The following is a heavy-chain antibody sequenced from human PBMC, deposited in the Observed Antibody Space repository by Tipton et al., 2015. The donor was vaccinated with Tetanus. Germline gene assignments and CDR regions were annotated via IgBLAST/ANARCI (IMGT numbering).Heavy chain of an antibody. CDR2: IYHTGST. V-gene: IGHV4-30-2*01. J-gene: IGHJ4*02. CDR3: ARGRGSGRNSFQFEF. D-gene: IGHD3-10*01. CDR1: GASISSGGYF. Sequence: TLSLTCTVSGASISSGGYFWNWVRQHPEKGLEWVGYIYHTGSTYYNPSLKSRVTISVNLSKKHFSLKLSSVTAADTAVYYCARGRGSGRNSFQFEFWGQGAPVIVSS.